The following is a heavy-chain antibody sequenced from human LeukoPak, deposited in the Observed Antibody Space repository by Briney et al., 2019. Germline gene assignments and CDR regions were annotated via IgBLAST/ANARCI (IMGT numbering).Heavy chain of an antibody. CDR1: GYTFTSYD. CDR2: MNPNSGNT. CDR3: ARGPAYYGDYVGAFDI. J-gene: IGHJ3*02. Sequence: ASVKVSCKASGYTFTSYDINWVRQATGQGLEWMGWMNPNSGNTGYAQKFQGRVTITRNTSISTAYMELSSLRSEDTAVYYCARGPAYYGDYVGAFDIWGQGTMVTVSS. V-gene: IGHV1-8*03. D-gene: IGHD4-17*01.